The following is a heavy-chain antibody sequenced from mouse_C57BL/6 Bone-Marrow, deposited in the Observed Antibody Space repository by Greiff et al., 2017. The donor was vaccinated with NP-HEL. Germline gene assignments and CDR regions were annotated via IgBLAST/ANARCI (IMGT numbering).Heavy chain of an antibody. Sequence: EVKVEESGGGLVQPGGSMKLSCAASGFTFSDAWMDWVRQSPEKGLEWVAEIRNKANNHATYYAESVKGRFTISRDDSKSSVYLQMNILRAEDTGIYYCTRRGQLRFPFAYWGQGTLVTVSA. CDR2: IRNKANNHAT. D-gene: IGHD3-2*02. V-gene: IGHV6-6*01. J-gene: IGHJ3*01. CDR3: TRRGQLRFPFAY. CDR1: GFTFSDAW.